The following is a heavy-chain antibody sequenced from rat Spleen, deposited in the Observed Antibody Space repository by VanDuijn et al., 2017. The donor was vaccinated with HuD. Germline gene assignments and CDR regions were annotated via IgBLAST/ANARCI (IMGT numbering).Heavy chain of an antibody. CDR3: ARATPEWNFDF. V-gene: IGHV5-29*01. CDR2: ISYDGGTT. CDR1: GFTFSNYG. Sequence: EVQLVESGGGLVQPGRSLKLSCAASGFTFSNYGMAWVCQAPTKGLEWVATISYDGGTTYYPDSVKGRFTISRDNAESTLSLQMNSLKSEDTATYYCARATPEWNFDFWGPGTMVTVSS. J-gene: IGHJ1*01.